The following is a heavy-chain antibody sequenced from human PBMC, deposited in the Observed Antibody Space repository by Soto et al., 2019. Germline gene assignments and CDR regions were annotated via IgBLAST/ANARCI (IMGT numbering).Heavy chain of an antibody. CDR3: AKGSGGFRPYYFDY. J-gene: IGHJ4*02. CDR1: AFTYSNYA. CDR2: IGGGGITT. Sequence: GGSLRLSCAASAFTYSNYAMSWVRQAPGKGLEWISAIGGGGITTYYADSVKGRFTISRDNSKNTLFLQMNTLRAEDTAVYYCAKGSGGFRPYYFDYWGQGTLVTVSS. D-gene: IGHD2-15*01. V-gene: IGHV3-23*01.